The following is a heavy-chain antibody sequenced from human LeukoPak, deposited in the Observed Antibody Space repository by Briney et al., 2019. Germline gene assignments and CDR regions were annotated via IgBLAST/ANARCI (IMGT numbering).Heavy chain of an antibody. V-gene: IGHV1-69*05. CDR3: ARGDLGYCSSTSCYVGGDFDY. J-gene: IGHJ4*02. CDR1: GYIFTDYY. D-gene: IGHD2-2*01. Sequence: GASVKVSCKASGYIFTDYYIHWIRQAPGQGLEWMGGIIPIFGTANYAQKFQGRVTITTDESTSTAYMELSSLRSEDTAVYYCARGDLGYCSSTSCYVGGDFDYWGQGTLVTVSS. CDR2: IIPIFGTA.